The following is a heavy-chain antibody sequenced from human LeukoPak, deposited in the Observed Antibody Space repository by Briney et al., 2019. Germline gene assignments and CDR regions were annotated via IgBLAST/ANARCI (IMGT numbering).Heavy chain of an antibody. V-gene: IGHV4-4*07. CDR2: IYTSGNT. CDR3: ARGRGPDYDYYYMDV. J-gene: IGHJ6*03. Sequence: SETLSLTCTVSGVSINTYYWSWIRQPPGKGLECIGRIYTSGNTKYNPSLKSRVTMSVDTSKNQFSLKLTSVTAADTAVYYCARGRGPDYDYYYMDVWGKGTTVTVSS. CDR1: GVSINTYY.